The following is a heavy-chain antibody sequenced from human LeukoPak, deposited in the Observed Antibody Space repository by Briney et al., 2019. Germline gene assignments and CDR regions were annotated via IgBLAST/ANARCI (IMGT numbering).Heavy chain of an antibody. J-gene: IGHJ5*02. CDR3: ARVLYDSSGYYRNWFDP. V-gene: IGHV1-18*01. D-gene: IGHD3-22*01. CDR1: GYTFTSHG. Sequence: ASVKVSCKASGYTFTSHGISWVRQAPGQGLVWMGWISAYNGNTNYAQKLQGRVTMTTDTSTSTAYMELRSLRSDDTAVYYCARVLYDSSGYYRNWFDPWGQGTLVTVSS. CDR2: ISAYNGNT.